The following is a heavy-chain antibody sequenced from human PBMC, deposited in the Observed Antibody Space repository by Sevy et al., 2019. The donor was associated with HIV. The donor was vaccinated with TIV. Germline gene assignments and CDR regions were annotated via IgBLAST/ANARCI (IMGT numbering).Heavy chain of an antibody. CDR1: GGSISSSNW. V-gene: IGHV4-4*02. CDR2: IYHSGST. D-gene: IGHD3-22*01. J-gene: IGHJ4*02. CDR3: ARVADDSSGFSLDY. Sequence: SETLSLTCAVSGGSISSSNWWSWVRQPPGKGLEWIGEIYHSGSTNYNPSLKSRVTISVDKSKNQFSLKLSPVTAADTAVYYCARVADDSSGFSLDYWGQGTLVTVSS.